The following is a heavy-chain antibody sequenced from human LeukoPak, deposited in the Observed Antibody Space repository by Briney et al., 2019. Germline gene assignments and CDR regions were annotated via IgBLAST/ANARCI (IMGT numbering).Heavy chain of an antibody. J-gene: IGHJ3*02. CDR2: IGYSGSS. D-gene: IGHD1-26*01. CDR3: ARSTADGGATPGAFDI. V-gene: IGHV4-39*01. Sequence: SSETLSLTCTVSGGSISSSTYYRGWIRQPPGKGLAWIGSIGYSGSSYYNPSLKSRVTISVDTSKSQFSLKVSSVTAADTAVYYCARSTADGGATPGAFDIWGQGTMVTVSS. CDR1: GGSISSSTYY.